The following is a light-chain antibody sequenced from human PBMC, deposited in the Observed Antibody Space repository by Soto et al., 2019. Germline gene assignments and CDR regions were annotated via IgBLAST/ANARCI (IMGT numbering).Light chain of an antibody. J-gene: IGKJ1*01. CDR1: QSVTSSF. CDR2: SAS. CDR3: QQYGDSRWT. V-gene: IGKV3-20*01. Sequence: EIVLTQSPGTLSLSPGERATLSCRASQSVTSSFLAWYQQKPGQAPRLLIYSASHRATGIPDRFSRSESGTDFTLTISRLEPEDFAVYYCQQYGDSRWTFGQGTKVDIK.